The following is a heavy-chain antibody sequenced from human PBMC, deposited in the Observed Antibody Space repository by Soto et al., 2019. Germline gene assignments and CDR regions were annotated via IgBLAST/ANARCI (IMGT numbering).Heavy chain of an antibody. V-gene: IGHV3-21*01. D-gene: IGHD6-19*01. CDR1: GFTFSSYS. J-gene: IGHJ4*02. CDR3: ARVGYSSGWYYFDY. CDR2: ISSSSSYI. Sequence: EVQLVESGGGLVKPGGSLRLSCAASGFTFSSYSMNWVRQAPGKGLEWVSSISSSSSYIYYADSVKGRFTISRDNAKNSLYLQMNSLRAEDTAVYYCARVGYSSGWYYFDYWGQGTLVTVSS.